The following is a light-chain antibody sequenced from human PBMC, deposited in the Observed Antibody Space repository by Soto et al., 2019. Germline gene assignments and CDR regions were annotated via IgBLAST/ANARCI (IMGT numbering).Light chain of an antibody. CDR1: QSVSSSY. V-gene: IGKV3-20*01. CDR2: GAS. CDR3: QQYDSSLFT. J-gene: IGKJ3*01. Sequence: EIVLTQSPGTLSLSPGERATLSCRASQSVSSSYLAWYQHKPGQAPRLLIYGASSRATGIPDRFSGSGSGTDLTLTITRLEPDDFAVYYCQQYDSSLFTFWPGTKGDIK.